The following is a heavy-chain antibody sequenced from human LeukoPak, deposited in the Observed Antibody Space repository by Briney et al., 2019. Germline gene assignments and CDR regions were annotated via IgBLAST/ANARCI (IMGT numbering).Heavy chain of an antibody. J-gene: IGHJ4*02. CDR1: GFTVSSNY. V-gene: IGHV3-53*01. CDR2: IYSAGSGGAT. CDR3: ARGDGYNFWEY. D-gene: IGHD5-24*01. Sequence: GGSLRLSCAASGFTVSSNYMSWVRQAPGKGLEWVSVIYSAGSGGATYYADSVTGRFTISRDSSRSTLYLQMNSLRVEDTAVYYCARGDGYNFWEYWGQGTLVTVSS.